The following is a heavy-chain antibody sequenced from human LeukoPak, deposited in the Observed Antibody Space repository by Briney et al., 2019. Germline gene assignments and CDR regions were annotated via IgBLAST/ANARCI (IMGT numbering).Heavy chain of an antibody. CDR3: ARGGYCSSTSCYQRAAARPGWYAFDI. J-gene: IGHJ3*02. Sequence: PSETLSLTCAVYGGSFSGYYWSWIRQPPGKGLEWIGEINHSGSTNYNPSLKSRVTISVDTSKNQFSLKLSSVTAADTAVYYCARGGYCSSTSCYQRAAARPGWYAFDIWGQGTMVTVSS. D-gene: IGHD2-2*01. CDR1: GGSFSGYY. V-gene: IGHV4-34*01. CDR2: INHSGST.